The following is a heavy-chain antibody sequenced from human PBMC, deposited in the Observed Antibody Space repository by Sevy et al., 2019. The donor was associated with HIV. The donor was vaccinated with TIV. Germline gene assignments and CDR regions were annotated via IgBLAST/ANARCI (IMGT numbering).Heavy chain of an antibody. Sequence: GGSLRLSCAASGFSVRDNSMSWVRQAPGQGLEWVSVISAGISTYYAESVQGRFTISRDISGNMVYLQMNSLRPEDTAHYYCTRDRWDHGSGSFYFASGGQGTLVTVSS. J-gene: IGHJ4*02. CDR1: GFSVRDNS. CDR3: TRDRWDHGSGSFYFAS. D-gene: IGHD3-10*01. V-gene: IGHV3-53*01. CDR2: ISAGIST.